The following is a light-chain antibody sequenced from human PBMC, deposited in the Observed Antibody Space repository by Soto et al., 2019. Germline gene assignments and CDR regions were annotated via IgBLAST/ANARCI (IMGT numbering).Light chain of an antibody. CDR3: ETWDSNTRV. V-gene: IGLV4-60*02. CDR1: SGHSSYI. CDR2: LEGSGSY. J-gene: IGLJ1*01. Sequence: QSVLTQSSSASASLGSSVKLTCTLSSGHSSYIIAWHQQQPGKAPRYLMKLEGSGSYNEGSGVPDRFSGASSGADRYLTISNLQFEDEADYYCETWDSNTRVFGTGTQLTVL.